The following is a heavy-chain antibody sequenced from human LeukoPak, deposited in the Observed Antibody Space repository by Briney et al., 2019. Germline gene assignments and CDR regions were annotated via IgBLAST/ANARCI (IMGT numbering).Heavy chain of an antibody. J-gene: IGHJ4*02. CDR1: VYTLTIYG. CDR3: ARDGGYSYGLDY. CDR2: ISAYNGNT. V-gene: IGHV1-18*01. Sequence: ASVTVSFKSSVYTLTIYGISWVRQAPGQGLEWMGWISAYNGNTNYAQKLQGRVTTNTDTSTSTAYMELRSLRSDDTAVYYCARDGGYSYGLDYWGQGTLVTVSS. D-gene: IGHD5-18*01.